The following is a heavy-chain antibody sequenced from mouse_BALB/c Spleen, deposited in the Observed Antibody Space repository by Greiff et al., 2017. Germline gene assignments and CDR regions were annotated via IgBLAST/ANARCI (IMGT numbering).Heavy chain of an antibody. J-gene: IGHJ1*01. D-gene: IGHD1-1*01. CDR2: INPNNGGT. CDR1: GYTFTDYN. V-gene: IGHV1-18*01. CDR3: ARRDYYGSGWYFDV. Sequence: VQLQQSGPELVKPGASVKIPCKASGYTFTDYNMDWVKQSHGKSLEWIGDINPNNGGTIYNQKFKGKATLTVDKSSSTAYMELRSLTSEDTAVYYCARRDYYGSGWYFDVWGAGTTVTVSS.